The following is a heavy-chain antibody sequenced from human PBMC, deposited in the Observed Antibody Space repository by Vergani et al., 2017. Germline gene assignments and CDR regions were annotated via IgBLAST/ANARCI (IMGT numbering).Heavy chain of an antibody. Sequence: QVQLQESGPGLVKPSQTLSLTCTVSGGSISSGGYYWSWIRQHPGKGLEWIGYIYYSGSTYYNPSLKSRVTISVDTSKNQFSLKLSSVTAADTAVYYCARGLVLLWFGGTNWFDPWGQGTLVTVSS. CDR1: GGSISSGGYY. V-gene: IGHV4-31*03. D-gene: IGHD3-10*01. CDR2: IYYSGST. CDR3: ARGLVLLWFGGTNWFDP. J-gene: IGHJ5*02.